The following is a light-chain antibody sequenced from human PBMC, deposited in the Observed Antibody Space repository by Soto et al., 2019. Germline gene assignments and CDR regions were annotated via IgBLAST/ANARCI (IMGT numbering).Light chain of an antibody. Sequence: QAVVTQPASVSGSPGQSITISCTGTSSDVGGYNYVSWYQQHPGKAPKLMIYGVSNRPSGVSNRFSGSKSGSTASLTISGLQAEDEANYYCSSYTSSTTRVFGRGTKLTVL. CDR3: SSYTSSTTRV. V-gene: IGLV2-14*01. J-gene: IGLJ3*02. CDR1: SSDVGGYNY. CDR2: GVS.